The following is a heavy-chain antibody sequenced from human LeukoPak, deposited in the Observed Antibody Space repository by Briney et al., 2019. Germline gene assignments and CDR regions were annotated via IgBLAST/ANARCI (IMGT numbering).Heavy chain of an antibody. CDR2: ISGSGGNT. CDR3: ARGYSSSWYTY. CDR1: GFPFSTSP. D-gene: IGHD6-13*01. J-gene: IGHJ4*02. V-gene: IGHV3-23*01. Sequence: GGSLRLSCAASGFPFSTSPMSWLRQAPGKGLEWVSAISGSGGNTYYADSVKGRFTISRDNSKNTLHLQMNSLRAEDTAVYYCARGYSSSWYTYWGQGTLVTVSS.